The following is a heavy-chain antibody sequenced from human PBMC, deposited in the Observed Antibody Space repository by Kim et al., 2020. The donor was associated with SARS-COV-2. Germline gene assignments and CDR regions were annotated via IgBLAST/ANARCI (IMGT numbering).Heavy chain of an antibody. CDR3: AKGPAVAGIDY. D-gene: IGHD6-19*01. V-gene: IGHV3-23*01. J-gene: IGHJ4*02. Sequence: TYYADSVKGRFTISSDNSKNTLYLQMNSLRAEDTAVYYCAKGPAVAGIDYWGQGTLVTVSS. CDR2: T.